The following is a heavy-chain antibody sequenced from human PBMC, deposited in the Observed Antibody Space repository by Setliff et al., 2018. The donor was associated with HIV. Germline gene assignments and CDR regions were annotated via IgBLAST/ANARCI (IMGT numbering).Heavy chain of an antibody. CDR2: MYYSGST. J-gene: IGHJ6*01. CDR3: ARGPSGRAPAPARAPHYYGLDL. CDR1: GGSISSSSYY. V-gene: IGHV4-39*01. D-gene: IGHD2-2*01. Sequence: SETLSLTCTVSGGSISSSSYYWGWVRQPPGKGLEWIGSMYYSGSTYYNPSLKSRVTISVDTSKKQFSLKLRSVTAADTAVYYCARGPSGRAPAPARAPHYYGLDLWGPGTTVTVSS.